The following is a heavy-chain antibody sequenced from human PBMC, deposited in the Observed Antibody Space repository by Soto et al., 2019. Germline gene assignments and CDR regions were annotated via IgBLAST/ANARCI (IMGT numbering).Heavy chain of an antibody. CDR1: GVSIRSNSYY. V-gene: IGHV4-31*03. Sequence: QVQLQESGPGLVKPSQTLSLTCIVSGVSIRSNSYYWTWIRQHPEKVLEWIGYIFYTGSTDYNPSLESRLTISLDSSENQFSLKLSSVTAADPAVYYSARTLLVNSGGVIEPIYWSFDLWGRVMLVTVSS. CDR3: ARTLLVNSGGVIEPIYWSFDL. CDR2: IFYTGST. J-gene: IGHJ2*01. D-gene: IGHD3-16*02.